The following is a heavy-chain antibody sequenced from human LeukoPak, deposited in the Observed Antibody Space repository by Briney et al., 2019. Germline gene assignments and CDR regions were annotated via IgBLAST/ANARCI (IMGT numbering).Heavy chain of an antibody. J-gene: IGHJ5*02. V-gene: IGHV3-21*01. CDR1: GFTFSSYS. D-gene: IGHD6-13*01. Sequence: PGGSLRLSCAASGFTFSSYSMNWVRQAPGKGLEWVSSISSSSSYIYYADSVKGRFTISGDNAKNSLYLQMNSLRAEDTSVYYCARTIIAAAGSWFDPWGQGTLVTVSS. CDR2: ISSSSSYI. CDR3: ARTIIAAAGSWFDP.